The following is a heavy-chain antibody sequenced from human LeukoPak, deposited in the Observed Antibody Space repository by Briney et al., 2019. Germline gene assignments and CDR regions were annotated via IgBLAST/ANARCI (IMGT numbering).Heavy chain of an antibody. V-gene: IGHV3-48*01. Sequence: PGGSPRLSCSASEFTCSTYSMNWVRQAPGKGLEWVSYISSSSSTIYYAGSVKGRFTISRDNAKNSLYLQMNSLRAEDTAVYYCARGSYDSSGYYSGAGARADYWGQGTLVTVSS. CDR2: ISSSSSTI. CDR1: EFTCSTYS. CDR3: ARGSYDSSGYYSGAGARADY. J-gene: IGHJ4*02. D-gene: IGHD3-22*01.